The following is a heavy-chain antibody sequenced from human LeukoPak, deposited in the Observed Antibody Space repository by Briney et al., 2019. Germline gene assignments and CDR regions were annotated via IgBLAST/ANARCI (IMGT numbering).Heavy chain of an antibody. V-gene: IGHV4-59*01. CDR3: VRGESRYFDWLIQPYYYYYGMDV. CDR1: GGSISSYY. J-gene: IGHJ6*02. Sequence: SETLSLTCTVSGGSISSYYWSWIRQPPGKGLEWIGYIYYSGSTNYNPSLKSRVTISVDTSKNQFSLKLSSVTAADTAVYYCVRGESRYFDWLIQPYYYYYGMDVWGQGTTVTVSS. D-gene: IGHD3-9*01. CDR2: IYYSGST.